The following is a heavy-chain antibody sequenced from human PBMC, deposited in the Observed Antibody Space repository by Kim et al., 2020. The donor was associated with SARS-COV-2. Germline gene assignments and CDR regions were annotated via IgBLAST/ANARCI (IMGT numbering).Heavy chain of an antibody. D-gene: IGHD1-26*01. CDR3: AKPFGTSGSNSYYLDY. V-gene: IGHV3-33*06. CDR2: IWYDGSKQ. CDR1: GFTFSRYA. J-gene: IGHJ4*01. Sequence: GGSLRLSCAASGFTFSRYAMHWVRQAPGKGLEWVAVIWYDGSKQYYADSVKGRFTFSRDNSKNTLYLQMDSLRAEDSAVYYCAKPFGTSGSNSYYLDYWG.